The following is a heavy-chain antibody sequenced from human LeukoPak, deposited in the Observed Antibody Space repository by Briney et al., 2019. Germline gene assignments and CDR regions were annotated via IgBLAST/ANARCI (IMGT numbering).Heavy chain of an antibody. Sequence: SETLSLTCTVSGGSISSSSYYWGWIRQPPGKGLVWIGFINYSGSTNYNPSLKSRVSISVDTSKNQFSLKLSSVTAADTAVYYCARPERYSGRYISYWGQGSLVTVSS. CDR2: INYSGST. D-gene: IGHD1-26*01. J-gene: IGHJ4*02. V-gene: IGHV4-61*05. CDR3: ARPERYSGRYISY. CDR1: GGSISSSSYY.